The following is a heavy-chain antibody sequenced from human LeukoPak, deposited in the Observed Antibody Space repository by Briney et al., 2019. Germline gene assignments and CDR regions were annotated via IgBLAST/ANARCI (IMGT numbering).Heavy chain of an antibody. CDR3: AKSNGYGLVDI. CDR2: IFYSGST. Sequence: PGGSLRLSCAASGFTLNNYNMNWVRQPPGKGLEWIGNIFYSGSTYYSPSLKSRVTISLDTSRNQFSLKLNSVTAADTAVYYCAKSNGYGLVDIWGQGSMVTVSS. CDR1: GFTLNNYN. D-gene: IGHD3-10*01. J-gene: IGHJ3*02. V-gene: IGHV4-59*12.